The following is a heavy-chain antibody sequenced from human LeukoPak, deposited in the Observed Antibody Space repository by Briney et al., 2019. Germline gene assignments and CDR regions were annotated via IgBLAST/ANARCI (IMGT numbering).Heavy chain of an antibody. Sequence: GGSLRLSCAASGFTFSSYGMHWVRQAPGKGLEWVAVISYDGSNKYYADSVKGRFTISRDNSKNTLYLQMNSLRAEDTAVYYCAKEGGVVPAATPGFDYYYGMDVWGKGTTVTVSS. CDR3: AKEGGVVPAATPGFDYYYGMDV. D-gene: IGHD2-2*01. J-gene: IGHJ6*04. V-gene: IGHV3-30*18. CDR1: GFTFSSYG. CDR2: ISYDGSNK.